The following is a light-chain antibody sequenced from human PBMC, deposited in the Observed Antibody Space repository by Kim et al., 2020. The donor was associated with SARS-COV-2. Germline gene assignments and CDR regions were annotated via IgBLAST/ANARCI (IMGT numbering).Light chain of an antibody. Sequence: SYELTQPPSVSVSPGQTARITCSGDALPKQYAYWYHQKPGQAPVLVIYKDSERPLGIPERCSGSSSGTTVTLTISAVQAEDEADYYCQSADSSGTYPVV. J-gene: IGLJ2*01. V-gene: IGLV3-25*03. CDR2: KDS. CDR3: QSADSSGTYPVV. CDR1: ALPKQY.